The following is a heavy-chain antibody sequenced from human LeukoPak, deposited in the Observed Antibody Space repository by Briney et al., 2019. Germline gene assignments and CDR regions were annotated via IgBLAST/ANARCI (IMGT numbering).Heavy chain of an antibody. CDR2: INKKGGT. V-gene: IGHV4-30-4*01. CDR1: SDSISSGDYY. Sequence: SETLSLTCTVSSDSISSGDYYWSWIRQPAGKGLEFIGYINKKGGTFYNPPLKSRVSVSIDTSKNQFSLKLPSVTAADTAVYFCAREHKSYGDYPYYFDSWGQGTLVTVSS. CDR3: AREHKSYGDYPYYFDS. D-gene: IGHD4-17*01. J-gene: IGHJ4*02.